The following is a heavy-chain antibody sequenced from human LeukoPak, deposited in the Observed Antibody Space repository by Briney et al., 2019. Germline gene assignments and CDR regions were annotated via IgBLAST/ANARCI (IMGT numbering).Heavy chain of an antibody. CDR3: ARDGTAGVDY. J-gene: IGHJ4*02. Sequence: GASVKVSFKASGYTFTVYYMHWVRQAPGQGLEWMGWINPNSGGTNSAQKFQGRVTMTRDTSISTAYMELSRLRSDDTAVYYCARDGTAGVDYWGQGTLVTVSS. V-gene: IGHV1-2*02. D-gene: IGHD1/OR15-1a*01. CDR1: GYTFTVYY. CDR2: INPNSGGT.